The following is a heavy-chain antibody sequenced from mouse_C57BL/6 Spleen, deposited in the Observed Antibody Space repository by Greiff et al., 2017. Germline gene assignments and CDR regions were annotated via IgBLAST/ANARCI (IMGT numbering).Heavy chain of an antibody. CDR3: ARGGAYYGSSSYAMDY. CDR2: IYPGSGNT. D-gene: IGHD1-1*01. Sequence: QVQLKQSGAELVRPGASVKLSCKASGYTFTDYYINWVKQRPGQGLEWIARIYPGSGNTYYNEKFKGKATLTAEKSSSTAYMQLSSLTSEDSAVYFCARGGAYYGSSSYAMDYWGQGTSVTVSS. J-gene: IGHJ4*01. V-gene: IGHV1-76*01. CDR1: GYTFTDYY.